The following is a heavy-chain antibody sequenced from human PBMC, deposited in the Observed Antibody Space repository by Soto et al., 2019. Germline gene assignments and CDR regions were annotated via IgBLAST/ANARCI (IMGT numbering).Heavy chain of an antibody. J-gene: IGHJ4*02. CDR2: ISAYNGNT. V-gene: IGHV1-18*01. Sequence: ASVKVSCKASGYTFTSYGISWVRQAPGQGLEWMGWISAYNGNTNYAQKLQGRVTMTTDTSTSTAYMELRSLRSDDTAVYYCARDVWVTFGGAPGYWGQGTLVTVSS. CDR3: ARDVWVTFGGAPGY. CDR1: GYTFTSYG. D-gene: IGHD3-16*01.